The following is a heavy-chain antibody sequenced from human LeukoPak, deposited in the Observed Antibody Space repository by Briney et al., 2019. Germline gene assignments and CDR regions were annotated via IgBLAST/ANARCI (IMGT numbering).Heavy chain of an antibody. CDR3: ASTLITFGGLMTFYFDS. V-gene: IGHV4-61*01. Sequence: SETLSFTCSVSGGSVSSGISYWSWIRQPPGEGLEWIAYISDSGGSDYNPSLRGRVTISLDTSKNQFSLRLTSVTAADTAVYYCASTLITFGGLMTFYFDSWGQGTLVTVSS. J-gene: IGHJ4*02. D-gene: IGHD3-16*01. CDR1: GGSVSSGISY. CDR2: ISDSGGS.